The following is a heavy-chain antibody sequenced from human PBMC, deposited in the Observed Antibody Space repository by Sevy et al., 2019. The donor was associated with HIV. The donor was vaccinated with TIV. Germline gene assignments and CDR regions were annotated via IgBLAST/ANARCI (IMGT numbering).Heavy chain of an antibody. Sequence: ASVKVSCKVSGYTLTELSMHWVRQAPGKGLEWMGTFDPEDDEKIYAQKFQGRVTMTEDTSPDTAYMELSRLRSEDTAGYYCATTKDYYVTSGYPFDSWGQGTLVTVSS. CDR2: FDPEDDEK. D-gene: IGHD3-22*01. CDR1: GYTLTELS. J-gene: IGHJ4*02. V-gene: IGHV1-24*01. CDR3: ATTKDYYVTSGYPFDS.